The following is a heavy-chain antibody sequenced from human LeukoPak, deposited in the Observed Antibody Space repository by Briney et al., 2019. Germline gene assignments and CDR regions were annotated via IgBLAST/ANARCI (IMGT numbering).Heavy chain of an antibody. V-gene: IGHV3-23*01. D-gene: IGHD6-19*01. Sequence: GGSLRLSCAASGFTFSSYAMSWVRQAPGKGLEWVSAISGSGGSTYYADSVKGRFTISRDNSKNTLYLQMNSLSAEDTAVYYCAKSVRPYSSGWYRPTALYSGMDVWGQRDTVTVSS. CDR3: AKSVRPYSSGWYRPTALYSGMDV. CDR1: GFTFSSYA. J-gene: IGHJ6*01. CDR2: ISGSGGST.